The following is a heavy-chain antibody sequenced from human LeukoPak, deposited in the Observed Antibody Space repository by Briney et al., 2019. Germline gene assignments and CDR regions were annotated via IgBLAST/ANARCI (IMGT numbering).Heavy chain of an antibody. D-gene: IGHD6-19*01. Sequence: GGSLRLSCAASGFIFSNTWMTWVRQAPGKGLEWVGHIKKKSDGGTTDYAAPVKGRFTISRDDSKDTLYLQLNSLKTGDTAVYYCTTVQQWLAQALGYWGQGTLVTVSS. CDR1: GFIFSNTW. CDR2: IKKKSDGGTT. CDR3: TTVQQWLAQALGY. V-gene: IGHV3-15*01. J-gene: IGHJ4*02.